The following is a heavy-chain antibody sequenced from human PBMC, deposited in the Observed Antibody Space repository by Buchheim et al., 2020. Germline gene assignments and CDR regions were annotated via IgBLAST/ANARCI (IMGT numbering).Heavy chain of an antibody. D-gene: IGHD3-22*01. CDR3: ARSIGANSGYYSGYFDY. V-gene: IGHV3-30-3*01. CDR2: ISHDGSNQ. Sequence: QVQLVESGGGVVQPGTSLRLSCAASGFTFSRFTMQWVRQAPGKGLEWVALISHDGSNQYYTDFVKGRFTISRANSRNTLYVQMTSLRAEDTAVYYCARSIGANSGYYSGYFDYWGQGAL. CDR1: GFTFSRFT. J-gene: IGHJ4*02.